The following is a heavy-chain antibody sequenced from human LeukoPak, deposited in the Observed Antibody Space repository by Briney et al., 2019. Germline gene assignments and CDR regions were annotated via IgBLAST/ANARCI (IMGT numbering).Heavy chain of an antibody. CDR1: GGTFSSYA. D-gene: IGHD2-15*01. V-gene: IGHV1-69*04. CDR2: IIPILGIA. Sequence: ASVKVSCKASGGTFSSYAISWVRQAPGQGLEWMGRIIPILGIANYAQKFQGRVTITADKSTSTAYMELNSLRSEDTAVYYCARDVLVVVAATPHYYYGMDVWGQGTTVTVSS. J-gene: IGHJ6*01. CDR3: ARDVLVVVAATPHYYYGMDV.